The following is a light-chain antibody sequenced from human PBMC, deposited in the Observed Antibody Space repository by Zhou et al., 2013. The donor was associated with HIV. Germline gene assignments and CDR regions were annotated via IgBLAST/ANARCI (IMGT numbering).Light chain of an antibody. Sequence: DIQMTQSPSSLSASVGDRVTITCQASQDINNFLNWYQHKPGKAPKLLIYDAFNLETGVPPRFSGSGFGTDFTLTINRLHPEDFATYYCQQANRFPQTFGQGTKVEIK. V-gene: IGKV1-33*01. CDR2: DAF. J-gene: IGKJ2*01. CDR1: QDINNF. CDR3: QQANRFPQT.